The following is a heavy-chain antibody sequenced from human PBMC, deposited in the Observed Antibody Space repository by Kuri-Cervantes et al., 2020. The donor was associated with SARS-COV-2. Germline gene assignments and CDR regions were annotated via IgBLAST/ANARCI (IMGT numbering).Heavy chain of an antibody. D-gene: IGHD3-9*01. Sequence: GESLKISCAASGITFSSYSMNWVRQAPGKGLEWVSYISSSSSTTYYADSVKGRFTISRDNAKNSLYLQMNSLRDEDTAVYYCARQYYDILTGYYLYGMDVWGQGTTVTVSS. V-gene: IGHV3-48*02. J-gene: IGHJ6*02. CDR1: GITFSSYS. CDR2: ISSSSSTT. CDR3: ARQYYDILTGYYLYGMDV.